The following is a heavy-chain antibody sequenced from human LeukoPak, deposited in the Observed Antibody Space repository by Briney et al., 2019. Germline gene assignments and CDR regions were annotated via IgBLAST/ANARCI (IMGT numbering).Heavy chain of an antibody. CDR2: IYYSGST. CDR1: GGSISSGDYY. CDR3: ATSKRGYSYGSDY. V-gene: IGHV4-30-4*08. Sequence: SETLSLTCTVSGGSISSGDYYWSWIRQPPGKGLEWIRYIYYSGSTYYNPSLKSRVTISVDTSKNQFSLKLSSVTAADTAVYYCATSKRGYSYGSDYWGQGILVTVSS. D-gene: IGHD5-18*01. J-gene: IGHJ4*02.